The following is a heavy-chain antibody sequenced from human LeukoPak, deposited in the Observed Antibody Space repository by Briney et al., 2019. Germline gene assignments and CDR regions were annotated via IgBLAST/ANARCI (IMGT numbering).Heavy chain of an antibody. J-gene: IGHJ6*02. D-gene: IGHD4-11*01. CDR3: ARLPGTTVVDSMDV. CDR2: IIPIFGTA. V-gene: IGHV1-69*13. CDR1: GGTFISYA. Sequence: SVKVSCKASGGTFISYAISWVRQAPGQGLEWMGGIIPIFGTANYAQKFQGRVTITADESTSTAYMELSSLRSEDTAVYYCARLPGTTVVDSMDVWGQGTTVTVSS.